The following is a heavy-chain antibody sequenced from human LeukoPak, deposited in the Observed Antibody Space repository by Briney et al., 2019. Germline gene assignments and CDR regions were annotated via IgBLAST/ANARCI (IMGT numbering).Heavy chain of an antibody. Sequence: GGSLRLSCAAPVLTFLNYAMGSVRQAPGKGVEWVSVISGNGAGTYYADSVKGRFTISRDNSKNTMYLQMNSLRAEDTAVYYCVIGPANSCYKYYLDYWGQGTLVTVSS. CDR3: VIGPANSCYKYYLDY. J-gene: IGHJ4*02. CDR2: ISGNGAGT. CDR1: VLTFLNYA. D-gene: IGHD6-13*01. V-gene: IGHV3-23*01.